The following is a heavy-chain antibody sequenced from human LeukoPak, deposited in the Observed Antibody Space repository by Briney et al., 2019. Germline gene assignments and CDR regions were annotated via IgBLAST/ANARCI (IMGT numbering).Heavy chain of an antibody. D-gene: IGHD3-22*01. CDR1: GYTFSSYG. CDR3: ARVGYDSSGYEGYYFDY. CDR2: IWYDGSNK. J-gene: IGHJ4*02. V-gene: IGHV3-33*08. Sequence: GGSLRLSCATSGYTFSSYGMHWVRQAPGKGLEWVAVIWYDGSNKYYADSVKGRFTISRDNSKNTLYLQMNSLRAEDTAVNYCARVGYDSSGYEGYYFDYWGQGTLVTVSS.